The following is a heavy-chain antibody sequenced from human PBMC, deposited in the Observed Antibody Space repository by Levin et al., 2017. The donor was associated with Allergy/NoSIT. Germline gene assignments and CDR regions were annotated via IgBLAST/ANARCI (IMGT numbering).Heavy chain of an antibody. Sequence: SETLSLTCTVSGGSVSSGSYYWSWIRQPPGKGLEWIGYIYYSGSTNYNPSLKSRVTISVDTSKNQFSLKLSSVTAADTAVYYCARESGDYDGWFDPWGQGTLVTVSS. J-gene: IGHJ5*02. CDR1: GGSVSSGSYY. D-gene: IGHD4-17*01. CDR3: ARESGDYDGWFDP. CDR2: IYYSGST. V-gene: IGHV4-61*01.